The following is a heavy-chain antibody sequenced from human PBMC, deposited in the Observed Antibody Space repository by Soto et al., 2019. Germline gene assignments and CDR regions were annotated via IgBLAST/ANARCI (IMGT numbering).Heavy chain of an antibody. Sequence: QVHLVQSGAEVEKPGASVKISCKASGYRFINYDMHWVRQAPGQRLEWMGWINAGNGDTEYSQNFQGRVTFSRDTSANTAYMELSSLRSEDTAVYYWARPLEDISGGGGSWLCDSWGQGALVTVSS. CDR1: GYRFINYD. J-gene: IGHJ4*02. CDR2: INAGNGDT. D-gene: IGHD2-15*01. CDR3: ARPLEDISGGGGSWLCDS. V-gene: IGHV1-3*01.